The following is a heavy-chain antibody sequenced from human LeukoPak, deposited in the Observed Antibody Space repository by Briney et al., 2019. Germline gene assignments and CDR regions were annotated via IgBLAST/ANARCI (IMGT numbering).Heavy chain of an antibody. CDR2: IIPILGIA. Sequence: GASVKVSCKASGGTFSSYAISWVRQAPGQGLEWMGRIIPILGIANYAQKFQGRVTITAGKSTSTAYMELSSLRSEDTAVYYCAGARVFGVVTHYYYYGMDVWGQGTTVTVSS. CDR1: GGTFSSYA. CDR3: AGARVFGVVTHYYYYGMDV. D-gene: IGHD3-3*01. J-gene: IGHJ6*02. V-gene: IGHV1-69*04.